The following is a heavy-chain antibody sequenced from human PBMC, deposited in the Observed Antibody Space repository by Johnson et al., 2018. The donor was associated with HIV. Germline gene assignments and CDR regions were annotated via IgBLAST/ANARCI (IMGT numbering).Heavy chain of an antibody. CDR3: TTPRPNWGWNAFDI. CDR2: IKSKTDGGTT. J-gene: IGHJ3*02. Sequence: VQLVESGGGLVKPGGSLKLSCTASGFTFSNAWMNWVRHAPGKGLDWVGRIKSKTDGGTTDYAAPVKGKFTISRDDSKTTLYLQMNSLKTEDTAVYYCTTPRPNWGWNAFDIWGQGTMVTVSS. D-gene: IGHD7-27*01. CDR1: GFTFSNAW. V-gene: IGHV3-15*01.